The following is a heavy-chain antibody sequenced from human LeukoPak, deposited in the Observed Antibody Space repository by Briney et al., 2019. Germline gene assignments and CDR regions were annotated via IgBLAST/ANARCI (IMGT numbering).Heavy chain of an antibody. CDR2: ITRSSYI. V-gene: IGHV3-21*01. Sequence: GGSLRLSCAASGFTFSSYSMNWVRQAPGKGLDWVSSITRSSYIYYADSVKGRFTISRDNAKNSLYLQMNSLRAEDTAVYYCARERGSGYYYFDYWGQGTLVTVSS. CDR1: GFTFSSYS. J-gene: IGHJ4*02. CDR3: ARERGSGYYYFDY. D-gene: IGHD5-12*01.